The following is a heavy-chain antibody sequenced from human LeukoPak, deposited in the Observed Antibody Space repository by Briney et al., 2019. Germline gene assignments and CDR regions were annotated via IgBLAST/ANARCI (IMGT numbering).Heavy chain of an antibody. CDR1: GYSISSGYY. Sequence: SETLSLTCGVSGYSISSGYYWGWIRQPPGKGLEWIGSIYHSGSTYYNPSLKSRVTISVDTSKNQFSLKLSSVTAADTAVYYCARPYNFWSGYDAFDIWGQGTRVTVSS. CDR3: ARPYNFWSGYDAFDI. D-gene: IGHD3-3*01. V-gene: IGHV4-38-2*01. J-gene: IGHJ3*02. CDR2: IYHSGST.